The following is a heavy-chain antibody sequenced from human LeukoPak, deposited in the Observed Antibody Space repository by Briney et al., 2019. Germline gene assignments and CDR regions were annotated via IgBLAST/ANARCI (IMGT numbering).Heavy chain of an antibody. CDR3: ARGALGYSGYDQTFDY. V-gene: IGHV3-30-3*01. D-gene: IGHD5-12*01. CDR1: GFTFGDYA. J-gene: IGHJ4*02. Sequence: GGSLRLSCTASGFTFGDYAMSWVRQAPGKGLEWVAVISYDGSNKYYADSVKGRFTISRDNSKNTLYLQMNSLRTEDTAVYYCARGALGYSGYDQTFDYWGQGTLVTVSS. CDR2: ISYDGSNK.